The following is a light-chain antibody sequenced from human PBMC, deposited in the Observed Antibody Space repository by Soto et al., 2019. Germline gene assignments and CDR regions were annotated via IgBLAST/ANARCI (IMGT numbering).Light chain of an antibody. CDR1: NSNIGANY. V-gene: IGLV1-51*01. CDR3: GTCDLGLSGVV. J-gene: IGLJ2*01. Sequence: QSVLTQPPSVSAAPGQKVTISCSGTNSNIGANYVAWYQQVPGTAPKLLICDNHKRPSGIPDRFSGSKSGTSATLAITGLQTEDAALYFRGTCDLGLSGVVFGGGTKLTVL. CDR2: DNH.